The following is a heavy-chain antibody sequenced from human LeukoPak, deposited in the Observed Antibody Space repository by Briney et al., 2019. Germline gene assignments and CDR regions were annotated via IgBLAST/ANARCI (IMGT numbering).Heavy chain of an antibody. CDR3: ARRAGEYSHPYDY. CDR2: IYSGGNT. V-gene: IGHV3-53*01. CDR1: GFTVSSNS. D-gene: IGHD4-17*01. J-gene: IGHJ4*02. Sequence: PGGSLRLSLTVSGFTVSSNSMSWVRQAPGKGLEWVSFIYSGGNTHYSDSVKGRFTISRDNSKNTLYLQMNSLRADDTAVYYCARRAGEYSHPYDYWGQGTLVTVSS.